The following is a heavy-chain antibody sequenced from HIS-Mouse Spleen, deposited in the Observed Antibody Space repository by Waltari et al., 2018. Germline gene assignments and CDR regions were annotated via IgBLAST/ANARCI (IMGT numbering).Heavy chain of an antibody. V-gene: IGHV4-39*07. CDR3: AREIPYSSSWYDWYFDL. J-gene: IGHJ2*01. D-gene: IGHD6-13*01. CDR1: GCSLSSSSYY. CDR2: IYYSGSN. Sequence: QLQLQESGPGLVKPSETLSLTCTVSGCSLSSSSYYWGWIRQPPGKGLEWIGSIYYSGSNDYNPSLKSRVTISVDTSKNQFSLKLSSVTAADTAVYYCAREIPYSSSWYDWYFDLWGRGTLVTVSS.